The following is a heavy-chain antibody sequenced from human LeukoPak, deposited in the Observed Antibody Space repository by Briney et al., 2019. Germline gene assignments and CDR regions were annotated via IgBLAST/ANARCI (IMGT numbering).Heavy chain of an antibody. CDR1: GFTFSDYY. V-gene: IGHV3-11*04. CDR3: ARENTDCSGGSCYIMLYYYYMDV. J-gene: IGHJ6*03. Sequence: GGSLRLSCAASGFTFSDYYMSWIRQAPGKGLEWVSYISSSGSTIYYADSVKGRFTISRDNSKNTLYLQMNSLRAEDTAVYYCARENTDCSGGSCYIMLYYYYMDVWGKGTTVTVSS. D-gene: IGHD2-15*01. CDR2: ISSSGSTI.